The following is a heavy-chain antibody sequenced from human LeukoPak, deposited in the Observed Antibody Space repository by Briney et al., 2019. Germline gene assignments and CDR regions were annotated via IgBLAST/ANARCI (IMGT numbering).Heavy chain of an antibody. V-gene: IGHV1-2*06. J-gene: IGHJ3*02. D-gene: IGHD3-22*01. Sequence: GASVKVSCKASGYTFTGYYMHWVRQAPGHGLEWMGRINPNCGGTTYAQDFQGRVTMTRDTSISTAYMELSGLTSDDTAVYYCARPRATIVVDDGYDIWGQGTMVTVSS. CDR3: ARPRATIVVDDGYDI. CDR1: GYTFTGYY. CDR2: INPNCGGT.